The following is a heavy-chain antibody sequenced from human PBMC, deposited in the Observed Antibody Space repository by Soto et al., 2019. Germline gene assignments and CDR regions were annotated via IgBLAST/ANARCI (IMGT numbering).Heavy chain of an antibody. Sequence: ASVKASCTASGYTFTSYGISWVRQAPGQGLEWMGWISAYNGNTNYAQKLQGRVTMTTDTSTSTAYMELRSLRSDDTAVYYCAREDIVVGWFDPWGQGTLVTVSS. J-gene: IGHJ5*02. CDR1: GYTFTSYG. CDR2: ISAYNGNT. V-gene: IGHV1-18*01. D-gene: IGHD2-2*01. CDR3: AREDIVVGWFDP.